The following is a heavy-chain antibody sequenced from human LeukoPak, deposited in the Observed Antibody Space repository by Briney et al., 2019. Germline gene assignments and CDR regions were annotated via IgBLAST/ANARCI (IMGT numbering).Heavy chain of an antibody. Sequence: PSETLSLTCTVSGGSITSYYWSWIRQPAGKGLEWIGRIYTSGSTNYNPSLKSRVTMSVDTSKNQFSLKLSSVTAADTAVYYCARRRRDGYSRYFDYWGQGTLVTVSS. J-gene: IGHJ4*02. CDR2: IYTSGST. D-gene: IGHD5-24*01. CDR3: ARRRRDGYSRYFDY. V-gene: IGHV4-4*07. CDR1: GGSITSYY.